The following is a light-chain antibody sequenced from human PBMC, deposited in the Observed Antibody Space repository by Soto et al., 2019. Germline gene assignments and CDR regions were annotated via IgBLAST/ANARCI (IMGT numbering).Light chain of an antibody. CDR1: QDIRNF. CDR2: AAS. V-gene: IGKV1-27*01. Sequence: DIQMTQSPTSLSASVGDRVTITCRASQDIRNFVAWYQQKPGKAPKLLIYAASTLQSGVPSRFSGSGSATYFTLTINSLQPEDVATYSCQKYSSVPVFGPGTKVEIK. CDR3: QKYSSVPV. J-gene: IGKJ3*01.